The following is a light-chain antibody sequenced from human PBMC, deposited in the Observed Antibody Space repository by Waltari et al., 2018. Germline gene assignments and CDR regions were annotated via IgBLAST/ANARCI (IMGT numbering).Light chain of an antibody. V-gene: IGLV2-23*02. CDR2: AVS. CDR1: SSDVGNYKR. CDR3: SSYAGSSKGV. Sequence: QSALTQPASVSGSPGQSITISCTGTSSDVGNYKRVSWYQQHPGKAPQLMIYAVSKRPSGVSDRFSGSKSGDMASLTISGLQPEDEAEHCCSSYAGSSKGVFGGGTKVTVL. J-gene: IGLJ2*01.